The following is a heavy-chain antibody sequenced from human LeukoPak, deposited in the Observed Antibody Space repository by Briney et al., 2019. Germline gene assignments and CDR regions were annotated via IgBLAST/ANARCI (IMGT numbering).Heavy chain of an antibody. V-gene: IGHV3-15*01. CDR1: GFTFSNAW. Sequence: GGSLRLSCAASGFTFSNAWMSWVRQAPGKGLEWVGRIKSKTDGGTTDYAAPVKGRFTISRDDSKNTLYLQMNSLKTEDTAVYYCARSYDSSGYPLDYWGQGTLVTVSS. CDR2: IKSKTDGGTT. D-gene: IGHD3-22*01. J-gene: IGHJ4*02. CDR3: ARSYDSSGYPLDY.